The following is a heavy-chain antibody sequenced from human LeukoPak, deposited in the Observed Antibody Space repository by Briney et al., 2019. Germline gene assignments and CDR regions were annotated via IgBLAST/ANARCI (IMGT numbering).Heavy chain of an antibody. CDR3: AKDQGGYSGYDHGKYYYYGMDV. Sequence: PGGSLRLSCAASGFTFSDYYMSWIRQAPGKGLEWVSYISSSGSTIYYADSVKGRFTISRDNAKNSLYLQMNSLRAEDTAVYYCAKDQGGYSGYDHGKYYYYGMDVWGQGTTVTVSS. CDR2: ISSSGSTI. D-gene: IGHD5-12*01. J-gene: IGHJ6*02. CDR1: GFTFSDYY. V-gene: IGHV3-11*01.